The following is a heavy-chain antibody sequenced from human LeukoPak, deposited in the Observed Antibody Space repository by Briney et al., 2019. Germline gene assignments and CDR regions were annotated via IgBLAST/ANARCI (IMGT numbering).Heavy chain of an antibody. D-gene: IGHD2-15*01. CDR1: GGTFSSYA. CDR2: IIPIFGTA. CDR3: ARGPIGYCGGGSCYYYYMDV. J-gene: IGHJ6*03. V-gene: IGHV1-69*05. Sequence: SVKVSCKASGGTFSSYAISWVRQAPGQGLEWMGRIIPIFGTANYAQKFQGRVTITTDESTSTAYMELSSLRSEDTAVYYCARGPIGYCGGGSCYYYYMDVWGKGTTVTVSS.